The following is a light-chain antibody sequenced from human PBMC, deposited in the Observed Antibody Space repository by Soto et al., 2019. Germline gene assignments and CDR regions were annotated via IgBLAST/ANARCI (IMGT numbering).Light chain of an antibody. CDR2: EVT. Sequence: QSVLTQPASVSGSPGQSITISCTGTSSDVGGYNYVSWYQQHPGKAPKVMIYEVTNRPSGVSNRFSGSKSGSTASLTISGLQAEDEADYYCSSYTSSSSYVFGTGTKLNVL. J-gene: IGLJ1*01. V-gene: IGLV2-14*01. CDR3: SSYTSSSSYV. CDR1: SSDVGGYNY.